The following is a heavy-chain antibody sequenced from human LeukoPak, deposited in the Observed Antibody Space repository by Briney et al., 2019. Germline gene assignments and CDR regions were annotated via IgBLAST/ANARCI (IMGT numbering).Heavy chain of an antibody. Sequence: SVKVSCKASGGTFSSYAISWVRQAPGQGLEWMGGVIPIFGTANYAQKFQGRVTITTDESTSTAYMELSSLRSEDTAVYYCARMSIAAHPGDYWGQGTLVTVSS. CDR1: GGTFSSYA. D-gene: IGHD6-6*01. CDR3: ARMSIAAHPGDY. V-gene: IGHV1-69*05. J-gene: IGHJ4*02. CDR2: VIPIFGTA.